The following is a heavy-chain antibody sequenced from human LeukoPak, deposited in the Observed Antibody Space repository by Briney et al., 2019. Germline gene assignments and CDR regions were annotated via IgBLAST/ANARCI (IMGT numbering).Heavy chain of an antibody. CDR2: IKQDGSEK. J-gene: IGHJ4*02. CDR1: GFTFSSYW. D-gene: IGHD3-22*01. CDR3: ARCYYDSSGPPED. Sequence: GGSLRLSCAASGFTFSSYWMSWVRQAPGEGLEWVANIKQDGSEKYYVDSVEGRFTISRDNAKNSLYLQMNSLRAEDTAVYYCARCYYDSSGPPEDWGQGTLVTVSS. V-gene: IGHV3-7*01.